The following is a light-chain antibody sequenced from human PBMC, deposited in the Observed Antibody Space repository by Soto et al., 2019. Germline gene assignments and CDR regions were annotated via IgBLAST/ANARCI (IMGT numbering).Light chain of an antibody. CDR2: DVS. J-gene: IGLJ1*01. CDR1: GSVVGGYNY. V-gene: IGLV2-11*01. Sequence: QSVLTQPRSVSGSPGQSVIISCTGTGSVVGGYNYVSWYQQHPGKAPKLMIYDVSKRPSGVPDRFSGSKSGNTASLTISGLQAEDEADYYCCSYAGSYTYVFGTATKVPVL. CDR3: CSYAGSYTYV.